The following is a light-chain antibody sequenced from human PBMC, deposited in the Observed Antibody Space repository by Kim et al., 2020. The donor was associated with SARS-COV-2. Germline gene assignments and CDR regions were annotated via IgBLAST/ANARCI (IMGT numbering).Light chain of an antibody. CDR3: QQYHESPRT. V-gene: IGKV3-20*01. CDR2: AAN. CDR1: QSVGDDD. Sequence: SPGERATLSCRASQSVGDDDLAWYQQKPGQAPRLLMFAANIRATGVPDRFRGSGSGADFTLTISGLEPEDFAVYFCQQYHESPRTFGPGTKVDIK. J-gene: IGKJ3*01.